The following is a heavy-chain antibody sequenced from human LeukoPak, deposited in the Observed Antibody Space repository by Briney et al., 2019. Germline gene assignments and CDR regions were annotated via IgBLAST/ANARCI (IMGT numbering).Heavy chain of an antibody. J-gene: IGHJ4*02. Sequence: SETLSLTCAVYGGSFSGYYWRWIRQPPGKGLEWIGEINHSGSTNYNPSLKSRVTISVDTSKNQFSLKLSSVTAADTAVYYCARGRRGGYDYPYFAYWGQGTLVTVSS. D-gene: IGHD5-12*01. V-gene: IGHV4-34*01. CDR2: INHSGST. CDR3: ARGRRGGYDYPYFAY. CDR1: GGSFSGYY.